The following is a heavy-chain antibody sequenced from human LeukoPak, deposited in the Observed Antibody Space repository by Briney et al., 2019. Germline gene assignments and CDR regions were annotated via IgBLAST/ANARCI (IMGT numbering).Heavy chain of an antibody. CDR3: ARVGPDHYDYVWGSYRSYYFDY. J-gene: IGHJ4*02. CDR1: GYTFTSYG. D-gene: IGHD3-16*02. CDR2: ISAYNGNT. Sequence: GASVKVSCKASGYTFTSYGISWVRQAPGQGLEWMGWISAYNGNTNYAQKLQGRVTMTTDTSTGTAYMELRSLRSDDTAVYYCARVGPDHYDYVWGSYRSYYFDYWGQGTLVTVPS. V-gene: IGHV1-18*01.